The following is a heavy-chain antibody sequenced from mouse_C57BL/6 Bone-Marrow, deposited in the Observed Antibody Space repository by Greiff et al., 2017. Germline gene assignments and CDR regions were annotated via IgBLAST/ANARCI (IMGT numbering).Heavy chain of an antibody. D-gene: IGHD1-1*01. Sequence: VQLQQPGAELVKPGASVKMSCKASGYTFTSYWITWVKQRPGQGLEWIGDIYPGSGSTNYNEKFKSKATLTVDTSSSTAYMQLSSLTSEDSAVYFCAIITTVVAHWYFDVWGTGTTVTVSS. J-gene: IGHJ1*03. CDR1: GYTFTSYW. CDR3: AIITTVVAHWYFDV. V-gene: IGHV1-55*01. CDR2: IYPGSGST.